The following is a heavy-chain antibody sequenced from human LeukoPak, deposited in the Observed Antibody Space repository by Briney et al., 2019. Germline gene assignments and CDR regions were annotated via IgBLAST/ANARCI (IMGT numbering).Heavy chain of an antibody. Sequence: SVKVSCKASGGTFSSYAISWVRQAPGQGLEWMGRIIPILGTANYAQKFQGRVTITADKSTSTAYMELSSLRSEDTAVYYCARAYYYGSGSYYFDYWGQGTLVTVSS. J-gene: IGHJ4*02. CDR2: IIPILGTA. CDR3: ARAYYYGSGSYYFDY. V-gene: IGHV1-69*04. D-gene: IGHD3-10*01. CDR1: GGTFSSYA.